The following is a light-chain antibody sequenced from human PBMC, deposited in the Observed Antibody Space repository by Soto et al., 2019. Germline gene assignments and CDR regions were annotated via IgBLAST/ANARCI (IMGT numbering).Light chain of an antibody. CDR1: QSISSW. CDR2: KAS. CDR3: QQYNCYSYT. Sequence: DIQMTQSPSTLSASVGDRVTITCRASQSISSWLAWYQQKPGKAPKLLIYKASSLESGVPSRFSGSGSGTEFTLTISSLQPDHFATYYCQQYNCYSYTFGQRTKLEIK. V-gene: IGKV1-5*03. J-gene: IGKJ2*01.